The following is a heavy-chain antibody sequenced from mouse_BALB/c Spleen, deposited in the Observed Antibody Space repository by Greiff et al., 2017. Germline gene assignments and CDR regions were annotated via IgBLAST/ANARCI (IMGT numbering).Heavy chain of an antibody. J-gene: IGHJ3*01. CDR1: GFSLTSYG. CDR3: ARGRFAY. CDR2: IWSGGST. Sequence: VKLMESGPGLVQPSQSLSITCTVSGFSLTSYGVHWVRQSPGKGLEWLGVIWSGGSTDYNAAFISRLSISKDNSKSQVFFKMNSLQANDTAIYYCARGRFAYWGQGTLVTVSA. V-gene: IGHV2-2*02.